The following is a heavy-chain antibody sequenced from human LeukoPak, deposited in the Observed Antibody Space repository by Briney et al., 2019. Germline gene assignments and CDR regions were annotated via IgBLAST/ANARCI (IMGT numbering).Heavy chain of an antibody. CDR1: GFTFSSYG. CDR3: AKSAQYYYYYYMDV. J-gene: IGHJ6*03. V-gene: IGHV3-33*06. Sequence: PGRSLRLSCTASGFTFSSYGMHWVRQAPGKGLEGVAVIWYDGSNKYYADSLKGRFTISRDNSKNTLYLQMNSLRAEDTAVYYCAKSAQYYYYYYMDVWGKGTTVTVSS. CDR2: IWYDGSNK.